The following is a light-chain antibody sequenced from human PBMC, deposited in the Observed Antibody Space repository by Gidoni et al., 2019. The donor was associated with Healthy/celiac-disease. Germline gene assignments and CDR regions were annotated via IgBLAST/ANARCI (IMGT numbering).Light chain of an antibody. J-gene: IGKJ1*01. CDR3: QQYYSYPWT. V-gene: IGKV1-8*01. Sequence: ASTGDRVTITCRASQGISSYLAWYQQKPGKAPKLLIYAASTLQSGVPSRFSGSGSGTDFTLTISCLQSEDFATYYCQQYYSYPWTFGQGTKVEIK. CDR2: AAS. CDR1: QGISSY.